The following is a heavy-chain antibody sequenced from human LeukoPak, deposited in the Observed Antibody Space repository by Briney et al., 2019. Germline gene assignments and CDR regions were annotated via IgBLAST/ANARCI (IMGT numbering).Heavy chain of an antibody. CDR2: ISGRSDNT. CDR3: AKWGDYDVLTSYYVSDF. V-gene: IGHV3-23*01. D-gene: IGHD3-9*01. J-gene: IGHJ4*02. Sequence: GGSLRLSCAASGFIFSNYAMYWVRQAPGKGLEWVSAISGRSDNTYYADSVKGRFTLSRDSSKNTLYLQMNSLRADDTAVYYCAKWGDYDVLTSYYVSDFWGQGTLVTVSS. CDR1: GFIFSNYA.